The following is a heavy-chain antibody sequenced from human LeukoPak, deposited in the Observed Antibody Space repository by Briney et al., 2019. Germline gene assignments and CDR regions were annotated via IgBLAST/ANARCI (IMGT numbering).Heavy chain of an antibody. J-gene: IGHJ4*02. D-gene: IGHD2-15*01. CDR3: ARGRGGTNFDY. CDR2: INHSGST. Sequence: KPSETLSLTCAVYGGSLSGYYWSWIRQPPGKGLEWIGEINHSGSTNYNPSLKSRVTISVDTSKNQFSLKLSSVTAADTAVYYCARGRGGTNFDYWGQGTLVTVSS. V-gene: IGHV4-34*01. CDR1: GGSLSGYY.